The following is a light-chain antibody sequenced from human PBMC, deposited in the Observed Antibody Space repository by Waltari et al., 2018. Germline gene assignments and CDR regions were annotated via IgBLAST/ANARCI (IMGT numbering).Light chain of an antibody. CDR1: QSVRSN. CDR3: QQYDNWLLT. J-gene: IGKJ4*01. V-gene: IGKV3-15*01. CDR2: GAS. Sequence: EIVMTQSPATLSLSPGETATLSCRASQSVRSNLAWYQQKPGQAPSLLIHGASTRATGVPARFSGSGSGTEFTLTISSLQSEDFAVYYCQQYDNWLLTFGGGTKVEI.